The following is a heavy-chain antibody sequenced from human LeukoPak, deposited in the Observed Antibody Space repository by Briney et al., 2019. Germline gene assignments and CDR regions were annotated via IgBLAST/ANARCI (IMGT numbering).Heavy chain of an antibody. CDR1: GGSIISYS. D-gene: IGHD6-19*01. CDR2: IYYSGST. CDR3: ARDHSSGWYRGAFDI. V-gene: IGHV4-59*01. J-gene: IGHJ3*02. Sequence: SETLSLTCTVSGGSIISYSRSWIRQPPGKGLEWIGYIYYSGSTNYNPSLKSRVTISVDPSKNQFSLKLSSVTAADTAMYYCARDHSSGWYRGAFDIWGQGTRLTVSS.